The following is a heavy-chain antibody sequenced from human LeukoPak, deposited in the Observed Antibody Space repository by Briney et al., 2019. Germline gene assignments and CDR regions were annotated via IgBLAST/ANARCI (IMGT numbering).Heavy chain of an antibody. CDR1: GFTFSSYA. V-gene: IGHV3-30*18. D-gene: IGHD4-23*01. J-gene: IGHJ4*02. CDR3: AKTADYGGSDY. Sequence: GGSLRLSCAASGFTFSSYAMSWVRQAPGKGPEWVAVISYDGSNKYYADSVKGRFTISRDNSKNTLYLQMNSLRAEDTAVYYCAKTADYGGSDYWGQGTLVTVSS. CDR2: ISYDGSNK.